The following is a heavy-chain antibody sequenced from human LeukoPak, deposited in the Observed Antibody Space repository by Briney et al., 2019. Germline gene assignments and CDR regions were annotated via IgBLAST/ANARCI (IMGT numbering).Heavy chain of an antibody. Sequence: GGSLRLSCAASGFTFSSYSMNWVRQAPGKGLEWVSYISSSSSTIYYADSVKGRFTISRDNAKNSLYLQMNSLRAEDTAVYYCARDRTYYDFWSGYYPHDAFDIWGQGTMVTVSS. D-gene: IGHD3-3*01. CDR2: ISSSSSTI. J-gene: IGHJ3*02. V-gene: IGHV3-48*01. CDR1: GFTFSSYS. CDR3: ARDRTYYDFWSGYYPHDAFDI.